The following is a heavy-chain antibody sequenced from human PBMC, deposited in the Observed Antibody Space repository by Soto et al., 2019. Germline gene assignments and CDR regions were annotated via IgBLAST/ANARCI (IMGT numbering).Heavy chain of an antibody. J-gene: IGHJ6*02. V-gene: IGHV4-39*01. Sequence: QLQLQESGPGLVKPSETLSLTCTVSGGSISSSSYYWGWIRQPPGKGLEWIGSIYYSGSTYYNPSLKSRVTISVDTSKNQFSLKLSSVTAADTAVYYCARHQEGVSSSSWYGPTLTYYYYYGMDVWGQGTTVTVSS. CDR2: IYYSGST. CDR1: GGSISSSSYY. D-gene: IGHD6-13*01. CDR3: ARHQEGVSSSSWYGPTLTYYYYYGMDV.